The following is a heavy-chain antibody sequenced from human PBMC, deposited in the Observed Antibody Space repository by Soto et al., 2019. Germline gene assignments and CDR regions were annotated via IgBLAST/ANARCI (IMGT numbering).Heavy chain of an antibody. Sequence: GSGPTLVNPTQTLTLTCTFSGFSLSTSGVGVGWIRQPPGKALEWPALIYWNDDKRYSPSLKSRLTITKDTSKNQVVLTMTNMDPVDTATYYCAHRPSGWYLFDYWGQGTLVTVS. V-gene: IGHV2-5*01. J-gene: IGHJ4*02. CDR3: AHRPSGWYLFDY. D-gene: IGHD6-19*01. CDR2: IYWNDDK. CDR1: GFSLSTSGVG.